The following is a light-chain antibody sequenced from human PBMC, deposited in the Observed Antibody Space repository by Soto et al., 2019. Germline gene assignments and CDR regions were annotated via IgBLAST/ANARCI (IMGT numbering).Light chain of an antibody. CDR2: EGS. CDR3: CSYAGSSIHVV. CDR1: SSDVGSYNL. J-gene: IGLJ2*01. V-gene: IGLV2-23*01. Sequence: QSVLTQPASVSGSPGQSITISCTGTSSDVGSYNLVSWYQQHPGKAPKLMIYEGSKRPSGVSNRFSGSKSGNTASLTISGLQAEDEADYYCCSYAGSSIHVVLGGGTQLTVL.